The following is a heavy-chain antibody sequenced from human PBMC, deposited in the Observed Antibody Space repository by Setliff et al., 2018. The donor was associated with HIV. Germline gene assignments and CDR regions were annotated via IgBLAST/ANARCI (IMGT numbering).Heavy chain of an antibody. D-gene: IGHD6-13*01. V-gene: IGHV1-46*01. CDR2: INPSGGST. J-gene: IGHJ3*02. Sequence: ASVKVSCKASGYTFTNYYMHWVRQAPGQGLEWMGIINPSGGSTSYAQKFQGRVTMTRDTSTSTVYMELSSLRSEDMAVYYCARAGIAAGEAFDIWGQGTMVTVSS. CDR1: GYTFTNYY. CDR3: ARAGIAAGEAFDI.